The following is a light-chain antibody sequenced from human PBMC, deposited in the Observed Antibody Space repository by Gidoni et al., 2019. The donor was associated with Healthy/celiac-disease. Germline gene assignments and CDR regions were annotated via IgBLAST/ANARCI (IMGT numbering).Light chain of an antibody. Sequence: QSAQTQPASVSGSPGQSITIYCTGTSRDVGGYNYVSWYQQHPGNAPKLMIYEVSNRPSGVSHRFSGSTSGNPASLTISGLQAEDEADYYCSSYTSSSTPHVFRTGTKVTVL. J-gene: IGLJ1*01. V-gene: IGLV2-14*01. CDR1: SRDVGGYNY. CDR2: EVS. CDR3: SSYTSSSTPHV.